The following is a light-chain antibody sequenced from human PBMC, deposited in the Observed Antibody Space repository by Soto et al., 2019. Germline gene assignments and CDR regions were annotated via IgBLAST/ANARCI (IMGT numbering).Light chain of an antibody. Sequence: DIQMTQSPSTLSASVGDRVTITCRASQSISSWLAWYQQKPGKAPKLLIYKASSVERGVPSRFSGSGAGTESTLTISSLQPDDFATYYRQQYNSYPWTFGQGTKVEIK. CDR3: QQYNSYPWT. CDR2: KAS. J-gene: IGKJ1*01. CDR1: QSISSW. V-gene: IGKV1-5*03.